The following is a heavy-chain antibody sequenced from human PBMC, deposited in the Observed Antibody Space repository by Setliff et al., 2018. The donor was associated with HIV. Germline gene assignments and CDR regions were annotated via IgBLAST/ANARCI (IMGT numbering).Heavy chain of an antibody. Sequence: SETLSLTCTVSGGSISSYYWSWIRQPPGKGLEWIGYIYTSGSTNYNPSLKSRVTISVDTSENQFSLKLTSVTAADTAVYYCARATYTTLFGVLMGGGLQYWGPGTLVTVSS. CDR3: ARATYTTLFGVLMGGGLQY. CDR1: GGSISSYY. CDR2: IYTSGST. D-gene: IGHD3-3*01. J-gene: IGHJ4*02. V-gene: IGHV4-59*01.